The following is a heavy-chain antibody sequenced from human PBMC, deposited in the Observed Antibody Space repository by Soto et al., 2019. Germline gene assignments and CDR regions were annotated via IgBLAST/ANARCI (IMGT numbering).Heavy chain of an antibody. CDR3: ARAAMGGSSWPFDY. Sequence: SETLSLTCAVSGGSIRSSNWWSLVRQPPGKGLEWIGEIYHSGSTNYNPSLKSRVTISVDKSKNQFSLKLSSVTAADTAVYYCARAAMGGSSWPFDYWGQGTLVTVS. CDR2: IYHSGST. CDR1: GGSIRSSNW. V-gene: IGHV4-4*02. D-gene: IGHD6-13*01. J-gene: IGHJ4*02.